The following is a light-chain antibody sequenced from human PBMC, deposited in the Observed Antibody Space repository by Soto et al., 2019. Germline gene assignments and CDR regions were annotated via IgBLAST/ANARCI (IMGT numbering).Light chain of an antibody. J-gene: IGKJ4*01. CDR2: DTS. CDR3: QQYNTWPVT. V-gene: IGKV3D-15*01. CDR1: QSVRGN. Sequence: EIVMTQSPDTQSVSPGERATLSCRASQSVRGNLAWYQQRPGQAPRLLIYDTSNRATGIPARFSGSGSGTDFTLTISSLEPEDFAIYYCQQYNTWPVTFGGGTKVDIK.